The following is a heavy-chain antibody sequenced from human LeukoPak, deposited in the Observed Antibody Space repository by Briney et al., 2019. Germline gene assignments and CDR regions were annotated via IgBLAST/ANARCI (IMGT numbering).Heavy chain of an antibody. CDR1: GFTFTNHA. V-gene: IGHV3-64*01. Sequence: PGGSLRLSCAASGFTFTNHAMQWVRQAPGKGLEYVSAISGNGGSTYYANSVKGRFTISRDNSKNTVYLQMDSLRAGDMAVYYCARAGVIRYVAWLINYYMDVWGKGTTVTVSS. J-gene: IGHJ6*03. CDR2: ISGNGGST. CDR3: ARAGVIRYVAWLINYYMDV. D-gene: IGHD3-9*01.